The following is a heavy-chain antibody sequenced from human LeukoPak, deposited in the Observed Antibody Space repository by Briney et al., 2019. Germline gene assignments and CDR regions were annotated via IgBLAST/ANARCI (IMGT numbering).Heavy chain of an antibody. Sequence: PGGSLRLSCAVSGFTFSNYAMHWVRQAPGKGLEWVAVISKDGTDKYYTDSVKGRFTISRDNSKSTLYLQMNSLRAEDTAVYYCAKDWGYASGTYLTYWGQGTLVTVSS. CDR1: GFTFSNYA. J-gene: IGHJ4*02. CDR2: ISKDGTDK. CDR3: AKDWGYASGTYLTY. V-gene: IGHV3-30*18. D-gene: IGHD3-10*01.